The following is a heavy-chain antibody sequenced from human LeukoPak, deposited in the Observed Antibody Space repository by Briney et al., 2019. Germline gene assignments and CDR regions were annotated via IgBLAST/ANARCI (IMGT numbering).Heavy chain of an antibody. CDR1: GFTFSSYS. CDR2: ISSSSSTI. CDR3: VREGDSGYIHSEFDY. Sequence: PGGSLRLSCAASGFTFSSYSMNWVRQAPGKGLEWVSYISSSSSTIYYADSVKGRFTISRDNAKNSLYLQMNGLRAEDTAVYYCVREGDSGYIHSEFDYWGQGTLVTVSS. J-gene: IGHJ4*02. D-gene: IGHD5-12*01. V-gene: IGHV3-48*04.